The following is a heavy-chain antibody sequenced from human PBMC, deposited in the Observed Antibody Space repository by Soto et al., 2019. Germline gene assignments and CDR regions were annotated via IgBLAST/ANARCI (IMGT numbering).Heavy chain of an antibody. CDR1: GYTFSDFD. D-gene: IGHD3-16*01. CDR3: ARGNPFNYAGFDV. Sequence: ASVKVSCKASGYTFSDFDINWLRRAAGQGPEWMGWMNAKSGDTFSAQRLQGKFNMTWDTSLSTAYMEVGSLTSDDAAIYYCARGNPFNYAGFDVWGQGTTVTVS. J-gene: IGHJ6*02. CDR2: MNAKSGDT. V-gene: IGHV1-8*01.